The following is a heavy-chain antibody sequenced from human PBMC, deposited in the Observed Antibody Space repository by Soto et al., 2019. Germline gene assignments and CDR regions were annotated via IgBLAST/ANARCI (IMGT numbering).Heavy chain of an antibody. Sequence: QVQLVQSGAEEKKPGASVKVSCKASGYTFTAYAMHWVRQAPGQRLEWMGWINAGNGNTRYSQKFQTRVTITSDTSASTAHMELSRLRFEGTAVYYCARSAISPFGGLIGPFDYWGQGNLVAVPS. CDR3: ARSAISPFGGLIGPFDY. J-gene: IGHJ4*02. V-gene: IGHV1-3*05. CDR1: GYTFTAYA. D-gene: IGHD3-16*02. CDR2: INAGNGNT.